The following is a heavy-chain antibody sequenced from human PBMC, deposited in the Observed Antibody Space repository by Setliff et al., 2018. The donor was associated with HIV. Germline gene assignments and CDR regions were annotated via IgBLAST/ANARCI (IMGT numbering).Heavy chain of an antibody. J-gene: IGHJ4*02. CDR1: GYTLTELS. D-gene: IGHD3-10*01. Sequence: ASVKVSCKVSGYTLTELSMHWVRQAPGKGFEWMGGFDPEDGETIYAQKFQGRVTMTEDTSTDTAYMELSSLRSEDTAVYYCATDQISDGSGSYPKSYFDYWGQGTLVTVSS. CDR3: ATDQISDGSGSYPKSYFDY. CDR2: FDPEDGET. V-gene: IGHV1-24*01.